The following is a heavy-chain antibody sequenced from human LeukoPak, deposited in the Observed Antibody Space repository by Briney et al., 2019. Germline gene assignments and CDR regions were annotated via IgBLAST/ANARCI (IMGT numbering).Heavy chain of an antibody. CDR2: IKSKADGGTT. CDR1: GFTFSYAW. CDR3: TTYRYYYDRSGDGY. D-gene: IGHD3-22*01. V-gene: IGHV3-15*01. J-gene: IGHJ4*02. Sequence: GGSLRPSCAASGFTFSYAWMSWVRQAPGKGLEWLGRIKSKADGGTTDYAAPVKGRFTISRDDSQNTLYLQMSGLRTEDTAVYYCTTYRYYYDRSGDGYWGQGTLVTVSS.